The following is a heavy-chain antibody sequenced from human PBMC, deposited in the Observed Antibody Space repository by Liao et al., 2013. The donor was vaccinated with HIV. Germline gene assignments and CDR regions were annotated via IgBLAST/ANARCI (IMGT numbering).Heavy chain of an antibody. CDR3: ARDTIRGVITKWYFDL. Sequence: QVQLQESGPGLVKPSQTLSLTCAVSGESFSNYYWSWIRQPPGKGLEWIGYIYYTGSTNYNPSLKSRVTISVDTSKNQFSLKVNSVTAADTAVYYCARDTIRGVITKWYFDLWGRGTLVTVSS. CDR2: IYYTGST. D-gene: IGHD3-16*02. CDR1: GESFSNYY. V-gene: IGHV4-59*01. J-gene: IGHJ2*01.